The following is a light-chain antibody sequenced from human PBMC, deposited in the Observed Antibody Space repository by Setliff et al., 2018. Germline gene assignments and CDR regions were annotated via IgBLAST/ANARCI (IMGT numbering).Light chain of an antibody. CDR2: RNN. Sequence: QSVLTQPPSASGTPGQRVTISCSGSSSNIGSNTVNWYQQVPGTAPKLLIYRNNQRPSGVPDRFSGSKSGTSASLAISGLQAEDEADYYCSSYAGSNNFVFGTGTKVTVL. V-gene: IGLV1-44*01. CDR3: SSYAGSNNFV. J-gene: IGLJ1*01. CDR1: SSNIGSNT.